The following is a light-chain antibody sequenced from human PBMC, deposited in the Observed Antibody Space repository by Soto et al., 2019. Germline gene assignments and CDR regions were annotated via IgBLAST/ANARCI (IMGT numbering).Light chain of an antibody. CDR3: QQYNNWPRT. Sequence: ETRMTQSPATLSVSPGERATLSCRASQSVRNNLAWYQQKPGQAPWLLIYDASFRATGISARFSGSGSGTEFTLTISSLQSEDFPVYYCQQYNNWPRTFGQGTKVDIK. CDR2: DAS. V-gene: IGKV3-15*01. J-gene: IGKJ2*01. CDR1: QSVRNN.